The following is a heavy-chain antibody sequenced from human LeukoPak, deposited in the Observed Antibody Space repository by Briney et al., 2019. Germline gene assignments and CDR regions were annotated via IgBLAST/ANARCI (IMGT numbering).Heavy chain of an antibody. J-gene: IGHJ4*02. Sequence: ASVKVSCKASGYTFTSYDINWVRQATGQGLEWMGWMNPNSGNTGYAQKFQGRVTMTRNTSISTAYMELSSLRSEDTAVYYCAGVSAGSGYYEADYWGQGTLVTVSS. CDR1: GYTFTSYD. V-gene: IGHV1-8*01. CDR3: AGVSAGSGYYEADY. CDR2: MNPNSGNT. D-gene: IGHD3-22*01.